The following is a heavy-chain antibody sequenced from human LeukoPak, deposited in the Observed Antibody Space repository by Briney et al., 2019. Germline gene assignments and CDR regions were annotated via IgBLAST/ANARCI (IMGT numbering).Heavy chain of an antibody. J-gene: IGHJ3*01. Sequence: GGSLRLSCAASGFTFSNYAMSWVRQAPGKGLEWVSAISSNGGSTYYADSVKGRFTISRDKSKNTLYLQMNSLRADDTAVYYCANERAGPDDAFDAWGQGTMVTVSS. V-gene: IGHV3-23*01. CDR2: ISSNGGST. CDR3: ANERAGPDDAFDA. CDR1: GFTFSNYA. D-gene: IGHD1-1*01.